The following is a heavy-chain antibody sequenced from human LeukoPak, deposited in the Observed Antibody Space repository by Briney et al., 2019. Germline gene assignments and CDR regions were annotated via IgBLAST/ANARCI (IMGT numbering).Heavy chain of an antibody. Sequence: PSETLSLTCTVSGGSISSSSYYWGWIRQPPGKGLEWIGSIYYSGSTYYNPSLKSRVAISVDTSKNQFSLKLSSVTAADTAVYYCARLYPSRYYVDYWGQGTLVTVSS. CDR2: IYYSGST. CDR1: GGSISSSSYY. CDR3: ARLYPSRYYVDY. D-gene: IGHD3-10*01. J-gene: IGHJ4*02. V-gene: IGHV4-39*01.